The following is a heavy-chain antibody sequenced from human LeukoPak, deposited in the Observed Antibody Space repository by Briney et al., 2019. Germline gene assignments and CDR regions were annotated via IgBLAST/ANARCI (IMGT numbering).Heavy chain of an antibody. Sequence: GGSLRLSCAASGFTFSSYTFHWVRQAPGKGLEWVAVQDGNNKYYTDSVKGRFTTSRDNSKNTLYLQMNSLRAEDTAVYYCARDDRGYSGYHFDHWGQGTLVTVSS. J-gene: IGHJ4*02. V-gene: IGHV3-30-3*01. CDR2: QDGNNK. CDR3: ARDDRGYSGYHFDH. D-gene: IGHD5-12*01. CDR1: GFTFSSYT.